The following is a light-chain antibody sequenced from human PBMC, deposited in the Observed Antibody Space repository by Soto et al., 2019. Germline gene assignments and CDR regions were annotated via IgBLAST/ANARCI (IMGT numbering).Light chain of an antibody. V-gene: IGLV2-8*01. CDR1: SSDVGGYKY. CDR2: EVT. CDR3: SSYAGSNNLYV. Sequence: QSALTQPPSASGSPGQSVTISCTGTSSDVGGYKYVSWYQRHPGKAPKLMIYEVTKRPSGVPDRFSGSKSGNAASLTVSGLQAEDEADYYCSSYAGSNNLYVFGTGTKVTVL. J-gene: IGLJ1*01.